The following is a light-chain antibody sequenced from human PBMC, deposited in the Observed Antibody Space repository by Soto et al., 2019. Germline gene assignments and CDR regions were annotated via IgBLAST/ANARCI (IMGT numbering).Light chain of an antibody. V-gene: IGKV3-20*01. CDR3: QQYGLSPWT. CDR1: QSISSSH. J-gene: IGKJ1*01. CDR2: GAS. Sequence: DIVLTQSPGTLSLSPGERATLSCRASQSISSSHLAWYQQRPGQAPRLLIYGASSRATGIPDRFSGSGSGTDFTLIISRLEPEDVAVYYCQQYGLSPWTFGQGTKVDI.